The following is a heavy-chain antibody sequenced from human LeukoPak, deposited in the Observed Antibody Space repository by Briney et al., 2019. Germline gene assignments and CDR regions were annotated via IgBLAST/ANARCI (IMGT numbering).Heavy chain of an antibody. D-gene: IGHD1-26*01. CDR1: GFLFTNAW. CDR2: IKSKTDGGTI. CDR3: TGSGVYLFGRGF. Sequence: GGSLRLSCAASGFLFTNAWMTWVRQAPGKGPEWLGLIKSKTDGGTIDYAAPVKGRFTISRDDSKNTVFLQMNSLKTEDTAVYYCTGSGVYLFGRGFRGQGTLVTVSS. V-gene: IGHV3-15*01. J-gene: IGHJ4*02.